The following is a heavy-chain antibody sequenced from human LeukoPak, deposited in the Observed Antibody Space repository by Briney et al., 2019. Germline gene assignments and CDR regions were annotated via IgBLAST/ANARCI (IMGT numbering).Heavy chain of an antibody. J-gene: IGHJ4*02. V-gene: IGHV3-53*01. Sequence: GGSLRLSCAASGFTVSSNYTSWVRQAPGKGLEWVSVIYSGGSTYYADSVKGRFTISRDNSKNTLYLQMNSLRAEDTAVYYCARVRVTTSSYCFDYWGQGTLVTVSS. CDR2: IYSGGST. CDR3: ARVRVTTSSYCFDY. CDR1: GFTVSSNY. D-gene: IGHD4-11*01.